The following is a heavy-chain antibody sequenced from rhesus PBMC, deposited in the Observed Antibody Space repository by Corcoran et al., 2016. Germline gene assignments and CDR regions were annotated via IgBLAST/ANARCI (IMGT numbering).Heavy chain of an antibody. CDR2: ISGSISST. Sequence: QVQLQESGPGLVKPSETLSLTCAVSGGSVSSSNWWSWVRQPPGKGLEWIGYISGSISSTDYNPSLESRVTISTDTSKNQFSLRLSSVTAADTAVYYCARGWNGFDYWGQGVLVTVSS. CDR1: GGSVSSSNW. J-gene: IGHJ4*01. D-gene: IGHD1-32*01. V-gene: IGHV4-65*01. CDR3: ARGWNGFDY.